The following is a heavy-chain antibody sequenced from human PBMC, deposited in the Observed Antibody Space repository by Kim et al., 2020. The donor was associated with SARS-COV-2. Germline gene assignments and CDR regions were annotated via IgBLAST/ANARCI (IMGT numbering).Heavy chain of an antibody. J-gene: IGHJ4*02. D-gene: IGHD3-22*01. Sequence: GGSLRLSCAASGFTFSSYSMNWVRQAPGKGLEWVSSISSSSSYIYYADSVKGRFTISRDNAKNSLYLQMNNLRAEDTAVYYCARDRSDYDSSGYYGYWGQGTLVTVSS. V-gene: IGHV3-21*01. CDR2: ISSSSSYI. CDR3: ARDRSDYDSSGYYGY. CDR1: GFTFSSYS.